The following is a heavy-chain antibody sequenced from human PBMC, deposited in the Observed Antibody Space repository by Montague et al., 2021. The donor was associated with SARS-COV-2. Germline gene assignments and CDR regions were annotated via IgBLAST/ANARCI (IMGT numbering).Heavy chain of an antibody. Sequence: VKPTQTLTLTSTFSGFSLNTPEVAVGWIRQPPGKALEWLALIYGVDEKRYGPSLQSRLTITRDTSKSQVVLTMTNMDPVDTATYFCAHRFAGFFDYWGQGILVTVSS. V-gene: IGHV2-5*05. CDR3: AHRFAGFFDY. CDR1: GFSLNTPEVA. J-gene: IGHJ4*02. CDR2: IYGVDEK.